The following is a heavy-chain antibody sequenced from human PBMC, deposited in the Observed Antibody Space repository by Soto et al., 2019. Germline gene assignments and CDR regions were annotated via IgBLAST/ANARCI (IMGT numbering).Heavy chain of an antibody. CDR3: AKDRMSRNSVWDPFDV. CDR1: GFIFNNYA. CDR2: MGDGGVDS. J-gene: IGHJ3*01. D-gene: IGHD4-4*01. Sequence: GGYLRLSCAASGFIFNNYAKSWVRQAPGKGLEWASSMGDGGVDSYYADYVKGRFTISRDNSKNSLYLQTNSLRVEDTAIYYCAKDRMSRNSVWDPFDVWGQGTMVTVSS. V-gene: IGHV3-23*01.